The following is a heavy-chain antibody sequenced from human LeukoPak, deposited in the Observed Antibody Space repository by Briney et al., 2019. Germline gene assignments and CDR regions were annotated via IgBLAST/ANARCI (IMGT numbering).Heavy chain of an antibody. CDR2: ISAYNGNT. CDR1: GYTFTSYG. J-gene: IGHJ5*02. V-gene: IGHV1-18*01. Sequence: GASVKVSCKASGYTFTSYGISWVRQAPGQGLEWMGWISAYNGNTNYAQKLQGRVTMTPDTSTSTAYMELRSLRSDDTAVYYCARAAITMIEKGNNWFDPWGQGTLVTVSS. CDR3: ARAAITMIEKGNNWFDP. D-gene: IGHD3-22*01.